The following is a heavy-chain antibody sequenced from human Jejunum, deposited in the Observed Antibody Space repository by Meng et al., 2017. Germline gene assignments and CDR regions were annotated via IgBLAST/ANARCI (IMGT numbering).Heavy chain of an antibody. CDR3: VREWSAYDY. D-gene: IGHD2-15*01. Sequence: VELVRSGGGLVQPGGSLRLSWAACGFTLGSYWMHWVRQVPGKGLVWVSDLSSDGSTTRYADSVKGRFTISRDSAKNTLFLQMNSLRGDDTAVYYCVREWSAYDYWGQGTLVTVSS. J-gene: IGHJ4*02. CDR2: LSSDGSTT. CDR1: GFTLGSYW. V-gene: IGHV3-74*01.